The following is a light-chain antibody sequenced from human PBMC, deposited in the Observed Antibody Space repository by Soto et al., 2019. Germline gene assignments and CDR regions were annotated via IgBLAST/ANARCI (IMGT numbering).Light chain of an antibody. Sequence: QSVLTQPRSVSGSPGQSVTISCTGTSSDVGDYNYVSWYQQYPGKAPKLVIYDVSRRPSGVPDRFSGSKSGNTASLTISGLQAEDEADYYCCSFAGSYTVWVFGGGTKVTVL. J-gene: IGLJ3*02. CDR1: SSDVGDYNY. V-gene: IGLV2-11*01. CDR2: DVS. CDR3: CSFAGSYTVWV.